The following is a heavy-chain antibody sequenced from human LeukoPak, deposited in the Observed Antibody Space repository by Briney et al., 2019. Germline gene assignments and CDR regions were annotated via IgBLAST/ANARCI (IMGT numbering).Heavy chain of an antibody. CDR1: GFTFSSYA. V-gene: IGHV3-48*02. D-gene: IGHD2-15*01. J-gene: IGHJ4*02. CDR2: ISSSSSNI. CDR3: VSQYCSGGSCFSH. Sequence: GGSLRLSCAASGFTFSSYAMHWVRQAPGKGLEWVSYISSSSSNIHSADFVKGRFSISRDNAKNSVYLQMNSLRDEDTAVYYCVSQYCSGGSCFSHWGQGTLVTVSS.